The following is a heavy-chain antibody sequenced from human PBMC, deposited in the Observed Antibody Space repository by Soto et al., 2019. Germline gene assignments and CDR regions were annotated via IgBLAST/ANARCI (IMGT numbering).Heavy chain of an antibody. CDR2: ISAYNGNT. V-gene: IGHV1-18*01. D-gene: IGHD2-2*01. CDR3: ARVPVVVPAATYYYFMDV. CDR1: GYTFSSYG. J-gene: IGHJ6*03. Sequence: QVPLVQSGAEVKKPGASVKVSCKASGYTFSSYGITWVRQAPGQGLEWMGWISAYNGNTNYAQKLQGRVTSTTDTSTSTGYMELRSLRSDDTAVYYCARVPVVVPAATYYYFMDVWGKGTTVTVSS.